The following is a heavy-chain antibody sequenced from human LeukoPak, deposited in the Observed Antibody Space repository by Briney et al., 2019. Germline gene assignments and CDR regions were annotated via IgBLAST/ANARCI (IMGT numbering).Heavy chain of an antibody. J-gene: IGHJ4*02. CDR2: MNPNSGNT. V-gene: IGHV1-8*03. CDR3: ARGRTADIVVVPAAIPEELDY. D-gene: IGHD2-2*02. Sequence: AASVKVSCKASGYTFTSYDINWVRQATGQGLEWMGWMNPNSGNTGYAQKFQGRVTITRNTSISTAYVELSSLRSEDTAVYYCARGRTADIVVVPAAIPEELDYWGQGTLVTVSS. CDR1: GYTFTSYD.